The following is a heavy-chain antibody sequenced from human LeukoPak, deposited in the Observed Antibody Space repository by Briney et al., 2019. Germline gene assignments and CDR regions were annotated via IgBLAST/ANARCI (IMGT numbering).Heavy chain of an antibody. Sequence: GGSLRLSCAASGFTFSAYGMHWVRQAPGKGLEWVSYISSSGSTIYYADSVKGRFTISRDNAKNSLYLQMNSLRAEDTAVYYCAREVMLAAESWGQGTLVTVSS. D-gene: IGHD6-13*01. CDR1: GFTFSAYG. CDR2: ISSSGSTI. CDR3: AREVMLAAES. V-gene: IGHV3-48*04. J-gene: IGHJ5*02.